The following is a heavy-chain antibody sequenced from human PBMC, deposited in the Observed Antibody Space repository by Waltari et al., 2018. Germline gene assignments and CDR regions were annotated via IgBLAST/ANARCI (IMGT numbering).Heavy chain of an antibody. Sequence: QVQLQESGPGLVKPSETLSLTCAVSGYSIHSGYYWGWVRQPPGKGLEYLGYISGRSGTTNYNPYLKRRVTISKDTSKTQFSLKLSSVTAADTAVYHCARDRRAAGFDYWGQGVLVTVSS. D-gene: IGHD2-15*01. CDR3: ARDRRAAGFDY. CDR2: ISGRSGTT. V-gene: IGHV4-38-2*02. CDR1: GYSIHSGYY. J-gene: IGHJ4*02.